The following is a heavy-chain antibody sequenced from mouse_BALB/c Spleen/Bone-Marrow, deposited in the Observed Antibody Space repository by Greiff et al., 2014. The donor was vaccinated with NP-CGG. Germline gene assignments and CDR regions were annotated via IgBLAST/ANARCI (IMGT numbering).Heavy chain of an antibody. CDR2: IDPANGNA. D-gene: IGHD2-14*01. CDR1: GFIFKDTY. V-gene: IGHV14-3*02. CDR3: ARYRLGTYFDY. J-gene: IGHJ2*01. Sequence: DVQLQESEAELVKPGASVKLSCTASGFIFKDTYMHWVKQRPEQGLEWIGRIDPANGNAKYDPKFQGKATITADTSSNTAYLQLSSLTSEDTAVYYCARYRLGTYFDYWGQGTTLTVSS.